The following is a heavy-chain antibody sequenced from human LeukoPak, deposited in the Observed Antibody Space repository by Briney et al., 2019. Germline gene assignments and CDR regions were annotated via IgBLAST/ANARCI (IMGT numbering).Heavy chain of an antibody. V-gene: IGHV4-61*01. CDR1: GGSVSSGSYY. CDR2: IYYSGST. D-gene: IGHD6-19*01. Sequence: SETLSLTCTVSGGSVSSGSYYWSWVRQPPGKGLEWIGYIYYSGSTNYNPSLKSRVTISVDTSKNQFSLKLSSVTAADTAVYYCAASSGRTSRGDYYYGMDVWGQGTTVTVSS. CDR3: AASSGRTSRGDYYYGMDV. J-gene: IGHJ6*02.